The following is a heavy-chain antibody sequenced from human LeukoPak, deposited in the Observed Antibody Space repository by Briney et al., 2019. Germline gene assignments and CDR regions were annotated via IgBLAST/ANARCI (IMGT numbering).Heavy chain of an antibody. Sequence: PGGSLRLSCAASGFTVSSNYMSWVRQAPGKGLEWVSVIHSGGSTYYADSVKGRFTISRDNSKNTLYLQMNSLRAEDTAVYYCARDPGFDYFDYWGQGTLVTVSS. CDR1: GFTVSSNY. J-gene: IGHJ4*02. CDR3: ARDPGFDYFDY. CDR2: IHSGGST. V-gene: IGHV3-53*01. D-gene: IGHD1-14*01.